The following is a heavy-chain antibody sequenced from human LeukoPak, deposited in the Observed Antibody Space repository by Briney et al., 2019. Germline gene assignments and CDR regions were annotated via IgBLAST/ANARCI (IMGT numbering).Heavy chain of an antibody. J-gene: IGHJ6*03. V-gene: IGHV3-30*04. Sequence: GGSLRLSCAASGFTFSSYAMHWVRQAPGKGLEWVAVISYDGSNKYYADSVKGRFTISRDNSKNTLYLQMNSLRAEDTAVYYCARDGTGNGYYYYMDVWGKGTTVTVSS. D-gene: IGHD4-23*01. CDR3: ARDGTGNGYYYYMDV. CDR1: GFTFSSYA. CDR2: ISYDGSNK.